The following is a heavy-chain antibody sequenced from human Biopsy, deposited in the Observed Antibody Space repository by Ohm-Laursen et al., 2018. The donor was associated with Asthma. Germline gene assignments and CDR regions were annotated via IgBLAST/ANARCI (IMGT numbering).Heavy chain of an antibody. CDR3: ARGQKSAGDRWFDP. CDR1: GYTFIGCH. V-gene: IGHV1-2*06. J-gene: IGHJ5*02. Sequence: GASVKASCKASGYTFIGCHIHWMRQAPGQGLEWMGRINPNSGGTNYAQKFQGRVTMTRDTSISTAYMEVSRPRSDDTAVYYCARGQKSAGDRWFDPWGQGTLVTVSS. CDR2: INPNSGGT. D-gene: IGHD6-13*01.